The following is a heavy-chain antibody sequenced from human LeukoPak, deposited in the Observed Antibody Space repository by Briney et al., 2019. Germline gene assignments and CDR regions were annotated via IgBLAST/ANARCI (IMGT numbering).Heavy chain of an antibody. V-gene: IGHV1-8*02. D-gene: IGHD4-17*01. CDR3: ARGLRWLRNFDY. CDR2: MNPNSGNT. Sequence: ASVKVSCKASGGTFSSYAISWVRQATGQGLEWMGWMNPNSGNTGYAQKFQGRVTMTRNTSISTAYMELSSLRSEDTAVYYCARGLRWLRNFDYWGQGTLVTVSS. CDR1: GGTFSSYA. J-gene: IGHJ4*02.